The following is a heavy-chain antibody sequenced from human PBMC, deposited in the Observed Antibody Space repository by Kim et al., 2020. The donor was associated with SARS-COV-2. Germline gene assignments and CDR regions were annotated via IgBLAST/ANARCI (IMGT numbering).Heavy chain of an antibody. CDR1: GFTFSDYY. CDR3: AREIGYCSGGSCYSGWFDP. CDR2: ISSSSSYT. V-gene: IGHV3-11*05. Sequence: GGSLRLSCAASGFTFSDYYMSWIRQAPGKGLEWVSYISSSSSYTNYADSVKGRFTISRDNAKNSLYLQMNSLRAEDTAVYYCAREIGYCSGGSCYSGWFDPWGQGTLVTVSS. D-gene: IGHD2-15*01. J-gene: IGHJ5*02.